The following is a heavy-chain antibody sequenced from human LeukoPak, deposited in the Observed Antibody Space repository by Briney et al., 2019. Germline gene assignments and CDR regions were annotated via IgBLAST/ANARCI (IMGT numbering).Heavy chain of an antibody. CDR3: ARVALDPRRNYYYYGMDV. D-gene: IGHD3/OR15-3a*01. J-gene: IGHJ6*02. V-gene: IGHV3-30*03. Sequence: GGSLRLSCAASGFTFSSYGMHWVRQAPGKGLEWVAVISYDGSNKYYADSVKGRFTISRDNSKNTLYLQMNSLRAEDTAVYYCARVALDPRRNYYYYGMDVWGQGTTVTVSS. CDR2: ISYDGSNK. CDR1: GFTFSSYG.